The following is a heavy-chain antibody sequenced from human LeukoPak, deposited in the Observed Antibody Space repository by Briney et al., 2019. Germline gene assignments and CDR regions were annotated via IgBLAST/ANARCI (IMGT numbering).Heavy chain of an antibody. D-gene: IGHD4-23*01. J-gene: IGHJ4*02. Sequence: GGSLRLSCAAPGFTFSSYSMNWVRQTPGKGLEWVSSISSSSSYIYYADSVKGRFTISRDNAKNSLYLQMNSLRAEDTAVYYCARATVVTPDFDYWGQGTLVTVSS. CDR3: ARATVVTPDFDY. CDR2: ISSSSSYI. V-gene: IGHV3-21*01. CDR1: GFTFSSYS.